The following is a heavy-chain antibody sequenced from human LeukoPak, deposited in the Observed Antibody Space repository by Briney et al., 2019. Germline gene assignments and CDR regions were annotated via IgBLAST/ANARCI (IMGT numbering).Heavy chain of an antibody. Sequence: PSETLSLTCAVYGGSFSGYSWSWIRQPPGKGLEWIGEIDHSGSTNYHPSLKSRLTISVDTSKNQFSLKLSSVTAADTAMYYCARGLDYYDSSGYRLAALGYWGQGTLVTVSS. D-gene: IGHD3-22*01. V-gene: IGHV4-34*01. CDR1: GGSFSGYS. CDR3: ARGLDYYDSSGYRLAALGY. CDR2: IDHSGST. J-gene: IGHJ4*02.